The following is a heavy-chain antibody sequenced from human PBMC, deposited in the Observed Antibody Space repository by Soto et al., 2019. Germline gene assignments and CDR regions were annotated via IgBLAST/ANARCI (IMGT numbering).Heavy chain of an antibody. CDR1: SGSISSDNW. J-gene: IGHJ3*01. CDR3: AAERGSIPVRGPFDV. Sequence: QVQLQESGPGLVKPSGTLSLTCTVTSGSISSDNWWSWFRQPPGKGLEWIGEIYHGGSTNYNPSLISGVSISVVLSSNLFSLRLRSVTAADTAVYYCAAERGSIPVRGPFDVWGQVSLVTVSS. D-gene: IGHD3-10*01. CDR2: IYHGGST. V-gene: IGHV4-4*02.